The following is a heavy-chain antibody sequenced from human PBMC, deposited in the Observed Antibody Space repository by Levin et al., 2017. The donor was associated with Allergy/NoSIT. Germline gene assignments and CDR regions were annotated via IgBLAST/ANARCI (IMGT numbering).Heavy chain of an antibody. CDR3: TRDHFRPGDYFDY. Sequence: PGGSLRLSCTASGFTFGDYAMSWFRQAPGKGLEWVGFIRSKAYGGTTEYAASVKGRFTISRDDSESIAYLQMNSLKTEDTAVYYCTRDHFRPGDYFDYWGQGTLVSVSS. CDR1: GFTFGDYA. J-gene: IGHJ4*02. D-gene: IGHD3-3*02. CDR2: IRSKAYGGTT. V-gene: IGHV3-49*03.